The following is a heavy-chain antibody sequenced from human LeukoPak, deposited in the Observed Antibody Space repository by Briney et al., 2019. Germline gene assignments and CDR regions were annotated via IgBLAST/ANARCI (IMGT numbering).Heavy chain of an antibody. CDR1: GGSFSGYY. J-gene: IGHJ4*02. D-gene: IGHD3-22*01. CDR2: INNSGST. CDR3: ARGLPKYYYDRSRGSERLDY. Sequence: SETLCLTCAVYGGSFSGYYWSWIRQPPRKGLEWIWEINNSGSTNYNPSLKSRVTISVDTSKNQFSLKLSSVTAADTAVYYCARGLPKYYYDRSRGSERLDYWGQGTLVTVSS. V-gene: IGHV4-34*01.